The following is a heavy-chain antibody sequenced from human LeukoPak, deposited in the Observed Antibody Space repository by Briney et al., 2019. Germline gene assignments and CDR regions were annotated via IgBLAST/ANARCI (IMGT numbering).Heavy chain of an antibody. CDR3: VRDQTWSFDC. D-gene: IGHD2-8*02. CDR2: IRSSGTEM. CDR1: GFTFSTDP. J-gene: IGHJ4*02. Sequence: PGESLRLSCAASGFTFSTDPMNWVRQALGKGLEWLSNIRSSGTEMYYAESVKGRFTISRDNAKNSLFLQMNSLRVEDTAVYYCVRDQTWSFDCWGQGTLVTVSS. V-gene: IGHV3-48*01.